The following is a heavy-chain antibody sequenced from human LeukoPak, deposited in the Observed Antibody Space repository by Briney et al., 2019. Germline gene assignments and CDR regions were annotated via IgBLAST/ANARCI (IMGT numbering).Heavy chain of an antibody. CDR1: GESISSSRHY. V-gene: IGHV4-61*02. J-gene: IGHJ4*02. CDR3: ARDGVVTMELDF. D-gene: IGHD3-10*01. CDR2: IYPTGNT. Sequence: SETLSLTCSVSGESISSSRHYWSWIRQPAGQGLEWIGRIYPTGNTNYNPSLKSRATISLDTSKNQFSLNLKSVTAAETAMYYCARDGVVTMELDFWGQGTLVTVSS.